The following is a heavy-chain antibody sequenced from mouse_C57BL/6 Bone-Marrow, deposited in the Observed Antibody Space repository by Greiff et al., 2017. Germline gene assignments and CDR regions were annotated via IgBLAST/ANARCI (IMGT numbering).Heavy chain of an antibody. CDR1: GYTFTSYD. J-gene: IGHJ2*01. D-gene: IGHD2-2*01. V-gene: IGHV1-85*01. Sequence: VKLQESGPELVKPGASVKLSCKASGYTFTSYDINWVKQRPGQGIKRIGWVYPRDGSTKSNEKFTGKATLTVDPSSSTAYMEVHSLSSEDSAVYFCARKGGYGYDGYWGQGTTLTVSS. CDR2: VYPRDGST. CDR3: ARKGGYGYDGY.